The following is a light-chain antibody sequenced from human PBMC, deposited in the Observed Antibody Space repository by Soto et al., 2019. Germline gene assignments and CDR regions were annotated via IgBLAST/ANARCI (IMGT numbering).Light chain of an antibody. CDR1: SSDVGGYTY. CDR2: EVS. V-gene: IGLV2-14*01. CDR3: SSYTGSSAYV. Sequence: QSVLTQPASVSGSPGQSITISCTGTSSDVGGYTYVSWYQQHPGKAPKPMIYEVSNRPSGVSNRFSGSKSGNTASLTISGLQAEDEADYYCSSYTGSSAYVFGTGTKVTVL. J-gene: IGLJ1*01.